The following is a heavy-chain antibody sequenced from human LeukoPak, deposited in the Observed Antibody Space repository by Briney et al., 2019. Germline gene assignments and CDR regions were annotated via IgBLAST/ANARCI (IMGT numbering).Heavy chain of an antibody. CDR2: ISSSSSYI. Sequence: PGGSLRLSCAASGFTFSSYSMNWVRQAPGKGLEWVSSISSSSSYIYYADSVRGRFTISRDNAKNSLYLQMNSLRAEDTAVYYCARDRSSPYCTNGVCYSATRAEADYWGQGTLVTVSS. V-gene: IGHV3-21*01. D-gene: IGHD2-8*01. CDR3: ARDRSSPYCTNGVCYSATRAEADY. J-gene: IGHJ4*02. CDR1: GFTFSSYS.